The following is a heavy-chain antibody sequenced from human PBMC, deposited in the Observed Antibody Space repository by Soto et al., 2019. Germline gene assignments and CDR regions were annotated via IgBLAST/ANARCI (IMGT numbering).Heavy chain of an antibody. J-gene: IGHJ4*02. V-gene: IGHV4-38-2*01. CDR1: GYPISSGYY. Sequence: AETLSLTCAVSGYPISSGYYWGWIRQPPGKGLEWIGIIHHSGSTYYNPSLRSRITISVDTSKNQFSLKMPSVTAADTAVYYCARSSGYVPGGYWGQGILVTVSS. CDR2: IHHSGST. CDR3: ARSSGYVPGGY. D-gene: IGHD5-12*01.